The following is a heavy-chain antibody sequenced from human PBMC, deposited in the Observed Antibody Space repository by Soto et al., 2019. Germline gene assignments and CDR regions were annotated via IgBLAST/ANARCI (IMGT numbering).Heavy chain of an antibody. Sequence: SETLSLTCTVSGASISSYYWSWIRQPPGKGLEWIGYIYYSGSTNYNPSLKSRVTISVDTSKNQFSLKLSSVTAADTAVYYCARSRNMDVWGKGTTVTVSS. CDR1: GASISSYY. V-gene: IGHV4-59*08. CDR3: ARSRNMDV. J-gene: IGHJ6*03. CDR2: IYYSGST.